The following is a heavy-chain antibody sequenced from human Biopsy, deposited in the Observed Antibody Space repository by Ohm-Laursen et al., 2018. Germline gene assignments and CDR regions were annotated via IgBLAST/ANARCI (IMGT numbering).Heavy chain of an antibody. CDR3: ARVGFSSTWPPDRHDAFDI. J-gene: IGHJ3*02. D-gene: IGHD6-13*01. V-gene: IGHV1-2*02. CDR1: AYTLTDYY. Sequence: ASVKVSCKASAYTLTDYYLHWVRQAPGQGLEWMGWINPDSGGTDYAQKFQGRVTMTRDTSISTVQMELSSLRSDDTAVYYCARVGFSSTWPPDRHDAFDIWGQGTMVTVSS. CDR2: INPDSGGT.